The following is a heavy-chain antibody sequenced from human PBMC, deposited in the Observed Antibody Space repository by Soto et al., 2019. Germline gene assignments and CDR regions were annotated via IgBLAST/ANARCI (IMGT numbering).Heavy chain of an antibody. CDR2: IRSNANSHAT. V-gene: IGHV3-73*01. J-gene: IGHJ4*02. Sequence: GSLRLSCAASGFAFIYSAMHWVRQASGKGLEWVGRIRSNANSHATAYAASVKGRFTISRDDSKNTANLQMSSLKTEDTAVYYCIPSPHTASFDYWGQGTLVT. D-gene: IGHD5-18*01. CDR1: GFAFIYSA. CDR3: IPSPHTASFDY.